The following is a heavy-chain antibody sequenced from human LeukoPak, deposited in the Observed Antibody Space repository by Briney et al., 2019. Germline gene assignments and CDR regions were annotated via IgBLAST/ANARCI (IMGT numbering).Heavy chain of an antibody. D-gene: IGHD5-24*01. J-gene: IGHJ4*02. CDR2: INHSGST. Sequence: PSETLSLTCAVSSGSISSSTWWSWVRQPPGKGLEWIGEINHSGSTHYTPSLKSRVTISVGTSDNKFSLKMISVTAADAAVYYCALGYNDIWELWGRGTLVTVSS. CDR1: SGSISSSTW. V-gene: IGHV4-4*02. CDR3: ALGYNDIWEL.